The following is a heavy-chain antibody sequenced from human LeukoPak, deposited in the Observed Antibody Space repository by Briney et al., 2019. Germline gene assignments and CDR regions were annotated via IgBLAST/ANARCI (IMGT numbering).Heavy chain of an antibody. CDR1: GFTFSSYA. CDR2: ISYDGSNK. CDR3: AKDRPSSGPSSGWIYYFHY. Sequence: GGSLRLSCAASGFTFSSYAMHWVRQAPGKGLEWVAVISYDGSNKYYPDSVKGRFTISRDNSKNTLYLQMNSLRAEDTAVYYCAKDRPSSGPSSGWIYYFHYWGQGTLVTVSS. D-gene: IGHD6-19*01. J-gene: IGHJ4*02. V-gene: IGHV3-30*04.